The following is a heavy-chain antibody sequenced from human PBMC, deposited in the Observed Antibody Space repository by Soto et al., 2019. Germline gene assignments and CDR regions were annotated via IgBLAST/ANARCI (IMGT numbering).Heavy chain of an antibody. D-gene: IGHD2-21*02. CDR1: GFTFSSYA. CDR3: ASDLRYCGGDCYVDY. J-gene: IGHJ4*02. Sequence: GGSLRLSCAASGFTFSSYAMSWVHQAPGKGLEWVSAISGSGGSTYYADSVKGWFTISRDNSKNTLYLQMNSLRAEDTAVYYCASDLRYCGGDCYVDYWGQGTLVTVSS. V-gene: IGHV3-23*01. CDR2: ISGSGGST.